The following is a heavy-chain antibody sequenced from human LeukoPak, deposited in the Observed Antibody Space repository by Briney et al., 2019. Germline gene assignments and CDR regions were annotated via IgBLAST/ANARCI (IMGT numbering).Heavy chain of an antibody. CDR1: GGTFSSYT. V-gene: IGHV1-69*02. D-gene: IGHD6-19*01. J-gene: IGHJ4*02. CDR2: IIPILGIA. Sequence: SVKVSCKASGGTFSSYTISWVRQAPGQGLEWMGRIIPILGIANYAQKFQGRVTITADKSTSTAYMELSSLRSEDTAVYYCARVSDSGWSTGYYFDYWGQGTLVAVSS. CDR3: ARVSDSGWSTGYYFDY.